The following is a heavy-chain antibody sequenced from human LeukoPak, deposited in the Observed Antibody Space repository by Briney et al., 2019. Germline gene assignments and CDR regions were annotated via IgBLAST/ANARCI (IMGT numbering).Heavy chain of an antibody. CDR3: ARRVAPWYFDL. CDR1: GGSISSGDYY. J-gene: IGHJ2*01. Sequence: PQTLSLTCTVSGGSISSGDYYWSWIRQPPGKGLEWIGYIYYSESTYYNPSLKSRVTISVDTSKNQFSLKLSSVTAADTAVYYCARRVAPWYFDLWGRGTLVTVSS. V-gene: IGHV4-30-4*01. CDR2: IYYSEST.